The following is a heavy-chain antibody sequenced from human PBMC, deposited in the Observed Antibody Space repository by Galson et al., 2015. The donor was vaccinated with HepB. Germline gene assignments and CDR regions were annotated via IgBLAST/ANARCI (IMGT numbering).Heavy chain of an antibody. Sequence: SVKVSCKASGYSFTGYYMHWVRQAPGQGLEWMGWINPNSGGTHYAQKFQGRVTLTGDTSISTAYMELSRLRSDDTAVYYCACGVVTPGFDYWGQGTLVTVSS. V-gene: IGHV1-2*02. CDR3: ACGVVTPGFDY. J-gene: IGHJ4*02. CDR1: GYSFTGYY. D-gene: IGHD2-21*02. CDR2: INPNSGGT.